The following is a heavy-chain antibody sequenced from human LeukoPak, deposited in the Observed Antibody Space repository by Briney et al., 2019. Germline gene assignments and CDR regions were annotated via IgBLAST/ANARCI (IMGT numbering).Heavy chain of an antibody. Sequence: SETLSLTCTVSGGSISSYYWSWIRQPAGKGLEWIGRIYTSGSTNYNPSLKSRVTMSVDTSKNQFSLKLSSVTAADTAVYYCARDRYYYDSSGSPDDYWGQGTLVTVSS. CDR3: ARDRYYYDSSGSPDDY. J-gene: IGHJ4*02. CDR1: GGSISSYY. D-gene: IGHD3-22*01. V-gene: IGHV4-4*07. CDR2: IYTSGST.